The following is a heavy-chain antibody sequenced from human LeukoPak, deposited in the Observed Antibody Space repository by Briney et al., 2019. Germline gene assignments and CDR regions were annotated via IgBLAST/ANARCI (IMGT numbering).Heavy chain of an antibody. Sequence: GSLRLSCAASGFTFSSYEMNWVRQAPGKGLEWVSYISSSGSAIYYADSVKGRFTISRDNAKNSLYLQMNSLRAEDTAVYYCARKYCSSISCLFDYWGQGTLVTVSS. CDR2: ISSSGSAI. CDR3: ARKYCSSISCLFDY. V-gene: IGHV3-48*03. D-gene: IGHD2-2*01. CDR1: GFTFSSYE. J-gene: IGHJ4*02.